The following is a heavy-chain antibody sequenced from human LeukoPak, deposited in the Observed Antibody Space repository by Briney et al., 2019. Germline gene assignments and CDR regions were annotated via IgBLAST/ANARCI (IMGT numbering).Heavy chain of an antibody. J-gene: IGHJ4*02. CDR2: MNPNSGNT. V-gene: IGHV1-8*02. CDR1: GGTFSSYA. Sequence: ASVKVSCKASGGTFSSYAISWVRQAPGQGLEWMGWMNPNSGNTGYAQKFQGRVTMTRNTSISTAYMELSSLRSEDTAVYYCARGGGGGSYFVVDYWGQGTLVTVSS. D-gene: IGHD1-26*01. CDR3: ARGGGGGSYFVVDY.